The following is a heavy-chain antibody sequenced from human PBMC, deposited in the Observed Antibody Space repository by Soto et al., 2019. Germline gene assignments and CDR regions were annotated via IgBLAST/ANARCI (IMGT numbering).Heavy chain of an antibody. D-gene: IGHD3-22*01. J-gene: IGHJ3*02. Sequence: EVQLVESGGVVVQRGGSLRLSCAASGFTFDDYTMHWVRQAPGKGLEWVSLISWDGGSTYYADSVKGRFTISRDNSKNSLYLQMNSLRTEDTALYYCAKLPLRAYYDSSGEDAFDIWGQGTMVTVSS. CDR2: ISWDGGST. CDR1: GFTFDDYT. CDR3: AKLPLRAYYDSSGEDAFDI. V-gene: IGHV3-43*01.